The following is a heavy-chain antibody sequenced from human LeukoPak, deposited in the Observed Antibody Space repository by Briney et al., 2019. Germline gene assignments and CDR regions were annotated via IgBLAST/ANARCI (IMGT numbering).Heavy chain of an antibody. CDR2: IGPSDSYT. CDR1: GYSFTSYW. CDR3: ASRVGATSYYYGMDV. D-gene: IGHD1-26*01. J-gene: IGHJ6*02. Sequence: GESLKISCKGSGYSFTSYWISWVRQLPGKGLEWMGRIGPSDSYTNYSPSFQGHVTISADKSISTAYLQWSSLKASDTAMYYCASRVGATSYYYGMDVWGQGTTVTVSS. V-gene: IGHV5-10-1*01.